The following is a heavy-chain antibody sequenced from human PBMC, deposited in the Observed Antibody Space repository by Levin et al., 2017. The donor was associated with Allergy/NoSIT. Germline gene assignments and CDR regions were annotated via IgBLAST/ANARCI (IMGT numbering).Heavy chain of an antibody. CDR2: ISYDGSNI. V-gene: IGHV3-30*04. CDR3: AREILATIGFDS. J-gene: IGHJ4*02. Sequence: GGSLRLSCAASGFTFSRYAMHWVRQAPGKGLEWVAVISYDGSNIYDADSVKGRFTISRDNSKDTLYLQMSSLRAEDTAVYYCAREILATIGFDSWGQGTLVSVSS. D-gene: IGHD5-12*01. CDR1: GFTFSRYA.